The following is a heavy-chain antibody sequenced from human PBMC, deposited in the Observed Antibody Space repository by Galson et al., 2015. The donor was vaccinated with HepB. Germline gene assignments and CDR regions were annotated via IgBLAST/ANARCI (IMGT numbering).Heavy chain of an antibody. Sequence: SLRLSCAASGFTFSNAWMSWVRQAPGKGLEWVGRIKSKTDGGTTDYAAPVKGRFTISRDDSKNTLYLQMNSLKTEDTAVYYCTTDPSHSGSYSFSEGWVVNIWGQGTMVTVSS. J-gene: IGHJ3*02. V-gene: IGHV3-15*01. CDR2: IKSKTDGGTT. CDR1: GFTFSNAW. D-gene: IGHD1-26*01. CDR3: TTDPSHSGSYSFSEGWVVNI.